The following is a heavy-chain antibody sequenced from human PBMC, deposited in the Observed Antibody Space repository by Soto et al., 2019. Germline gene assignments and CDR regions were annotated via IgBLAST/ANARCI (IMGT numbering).Heavy chain of an antibody. CDR2: MNPNSGNT. Sequence: GASVKVSCKASGYTFTSYDINWVRQATGQGLEWMGWMNPNSGNTGYAQKFQGRVTMTRNTSISTAYMELSSLRSEDTAVYYCAADRGYSSGWYHYYYGMDVWGQGTTVTVSS. V-gene: IGHV1-8*01. D-gene: IGHD6-19*01. J-gene: IGHJ6*02. CDR3: AADRGYSSGWYHYYYGMDV. CDR1: GYTFTSYD.